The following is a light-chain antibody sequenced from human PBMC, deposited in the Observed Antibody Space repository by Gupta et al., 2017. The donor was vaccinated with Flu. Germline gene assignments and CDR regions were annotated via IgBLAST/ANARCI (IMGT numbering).Light chain of an antibody. V-gene: IGKV1-6*01. CDR2: AAS. CDR3: RQDNDYRWT. CDR1: KGIRSD. J-gene: IGKJ1*01. Sequence: AIQMTQSPSSLSASVGDRVTITCRASKGIRSDLSWYQQKPGKAPKLLIYAASSLQSGVPSRFSGSGSGTDFTLTINSLHTEDLATYYCRQDNDYRWTFGQGTKVEIK.